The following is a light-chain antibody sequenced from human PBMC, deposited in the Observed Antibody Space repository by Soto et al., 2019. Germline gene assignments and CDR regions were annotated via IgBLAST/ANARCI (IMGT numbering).Light chain of an antibody. CDR2: VAS. CDR1: QSVSSSY. J-gene: IGKJ5*01. V-gene: IGKV3-20*01. CDR3: QQYGSSPT. Sequence: EIVLTQSPGTLSLSPGERATLSCRASQSVSSSYLAWYQQKPGQAPRLLIYVASSSATGIPDRFSGSGSGTDFTLTISRLEPEDFAVYYCQQYGSSPTFGQGTRLEIK.